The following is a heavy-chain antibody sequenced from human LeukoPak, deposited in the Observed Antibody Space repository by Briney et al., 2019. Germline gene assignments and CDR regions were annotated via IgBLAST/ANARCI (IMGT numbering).Heavy chain of an antibody. CDR3: ATLDTAMVPGAFDY. D-gene: IGHD5-18*01. J-gene: IGHJ4*02. CDR1: GGSISSYY. CDR2: IYYSGST. Sequence: PSETLSLTCTVSGGSISSYYWSWIRQPPGKGLEWIGYIYYSGSTNYNPSLTSRVTISVDTSKNQSSLKLSSVTAADTAVYYCATLDTAMVPGAFDYWGQGTLVTVSS. V-gene: IGHV4-59*01.